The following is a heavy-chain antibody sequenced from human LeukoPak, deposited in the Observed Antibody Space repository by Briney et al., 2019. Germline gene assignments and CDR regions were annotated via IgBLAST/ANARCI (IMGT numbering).Heavy chain of an antibody. Sequence: ASVKVSCKASGYTFTGYYMPWVRQAPGQGLEWMGWINPNSGGTNYAQKFQGRVTMTRDTSISTAYMELSRLRSDDTAVYYCARGRGVVHYYYYMDVWGKGTTVTVSS. CDR2: INPNSGGT. CDR3: ARGRGVVHYYYYMDV. V-gene: IGHV1-2*02. J-gene: IGHJ6*03. D-gene: IGHD2-2*01. CDR1: GYTFTGYY.